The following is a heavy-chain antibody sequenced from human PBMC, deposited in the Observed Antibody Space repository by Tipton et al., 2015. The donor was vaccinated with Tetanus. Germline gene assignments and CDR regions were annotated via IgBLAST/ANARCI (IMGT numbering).Heavy chain of an antibody. CDR1: GFTFSSYA. J-gene: IGHJ4*02. V-gene: IGHV3-23*01. CDR2: ISGSGGST. D-gene: IGHD3-22*01. Sequence: SLRLSCAASGFTFSSYAMSWVRQAPGKGLEWVSAISGSGGSTYYADSVKGRFTISRDNSKNSLYLQMNSLRAEDTAVYYCARERGYYDSSGYDYWGQGTLVTVSS. CDR3: ARERGYYDSSGYDY.